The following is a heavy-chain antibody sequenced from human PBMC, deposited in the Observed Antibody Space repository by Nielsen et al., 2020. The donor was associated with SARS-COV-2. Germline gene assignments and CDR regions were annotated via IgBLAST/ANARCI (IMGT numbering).Heavy chain of an antibody. J-gene: IGHJ6*02. CDR1: GFTLSGYT. V-gene: IGHV3-30*04. Sequence: GESLKIFCEASGFTLSGYTMHWVRQAPGKGLEWVAVISSDGNYKVYADSVKGRFTISRDNSRNTLYLQMNSLRAEDTALFFCARDLPPTVTTYYYGLDVWGQGTTVTVSS. CDR3: ARDLPPTVTTYYYGLDV. D-gene: IGHD4-17*01. CDR2: ISSDGNYK.